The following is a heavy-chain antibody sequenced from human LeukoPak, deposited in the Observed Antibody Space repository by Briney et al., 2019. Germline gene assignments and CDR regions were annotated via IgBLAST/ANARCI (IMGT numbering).Heavy chain of an antibody. J-gene: IGHJ3*02. D-gene: IGHD5-18*01. CDR3: ARKSLYSYGEVGAFDI. V-gene: IGHV5-51*01. CDR2: IYPGDSDT. CDR1: GYSFTSYW. Sequence: GESQKISCKGSGYSFTSYWIGWVRQMPGKGLEWMGIIYPGDSDTRYSPSFQGQVTISADKSISTAYLQWSSLKASDTAMYYCARKSLYSYGEVGAFDIWGQGTMVTVSS.